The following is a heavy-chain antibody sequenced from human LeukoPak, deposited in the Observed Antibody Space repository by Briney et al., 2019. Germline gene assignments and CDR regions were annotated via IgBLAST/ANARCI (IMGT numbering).Heavy chain of an antibody. CDR3: AAALGDFWTFDY. J-gene: IGHJ4*02. Sequence: GASVKVSCKASGFTFSSFVVQWVRQARGQRLEWIGWIVVGSGNPNYAQKFQERVTITRGMSISTAYMELSSLRSEDTAVYYCAAALGDFWTFDYWGQGTLVIVSS. CDR2: IVVGSGNP. V-gene: IGHV1-58*01. CDR1: GFTFSSFV. D-gene: IGHD3-3*01.